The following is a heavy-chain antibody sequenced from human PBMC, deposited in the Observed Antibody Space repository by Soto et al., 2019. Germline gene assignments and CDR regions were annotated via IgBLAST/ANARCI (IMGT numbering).Heavy chain of an antibody. Sequence: SLRLSCVTSGFTFSSSWMHWVRQAPGKGLVWVSRVNEYGTDSNYADSVKGRFTISRDNSENTVYLQMNSLRVEDSAVYYCARVAVVTRGIDYWGQGTLVTVSS. CDR2: VNEYGTDS. J-gene: IGHJ4*01. CDR3: ARVAVVTRGIDY. D-gene: IGHD2-2*01. V-gene: IGHV3-74*01. CDR1: GFTFSSSW.